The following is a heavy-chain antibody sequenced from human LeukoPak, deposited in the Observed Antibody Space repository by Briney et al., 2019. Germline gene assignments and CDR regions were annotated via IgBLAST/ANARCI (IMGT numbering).Heavy chain of an antibody. V-gene: IGHV3-74*01. D-gene: IGHD4-23*01. CDR1: GFTFSSYW. CDR2: IDRDGSRV. Sequence: GGSLRLSCAVSGFTFSSYWMHWVRQAPGKGLVWVSRIDRDGSRVNYADSMKGRFTISRDNGKNTLFLQMNSLRAEDAAVYYCVRGNDYGGPHYWGQGTLVTVSS. J-gene: IGHJ4*02. CDR3: VRGNDYGGPHY.